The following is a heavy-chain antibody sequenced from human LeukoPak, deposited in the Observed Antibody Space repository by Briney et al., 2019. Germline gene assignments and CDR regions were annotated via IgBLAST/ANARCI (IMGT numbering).Heavy chain of an antibody. J-gene: IGHJ4*02. CDR2: IYSGGST. V-gene: IGHV3-66*01. Sequence: GGSLRLSCAASGFTVSSNYMSWVRQAPGKGLEWVSVIYSGGSTYYADSVKGRFTISRDNSKNTLYLQMNSLRAEDTAVYYCARSCSGCHYFDYWGQGTLVTVSS. CDR3: ARSCSGCHYFDY. D-gene: IGHD6-19*01. CDR1: GFTVSSNY.